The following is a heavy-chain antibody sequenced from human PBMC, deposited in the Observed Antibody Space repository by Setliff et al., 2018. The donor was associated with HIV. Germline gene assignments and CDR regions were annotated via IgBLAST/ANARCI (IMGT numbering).Heavy chain of an antibody. J-gene: IGHJ6*02. CDR2: IYYNGNA. D-gene: IGHD3-22*01. CDR3: AREGASYDRGYYYGMDV. CDR1: GGSMRSSGYS. V-gene: IGHV4-30-2*01. Sequence: SETLSLTCAVSGGSMRSSGYSWTWIRQAPGKGLEWVGYIYYNGNAYYNPSLKSRVTISVDRSKNQFSLKLSSVTAADTAVYYCAREGASYDRGYYYGMDVWGQGTTVTVSS.